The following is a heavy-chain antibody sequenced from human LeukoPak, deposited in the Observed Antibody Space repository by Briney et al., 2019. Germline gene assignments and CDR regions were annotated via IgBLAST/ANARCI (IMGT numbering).Heavy chain of an antibody. Sequence: ASVKVSCKASGYTFTGYYMHWVRQAPGQGLEWMGRINPNGGGTNYAQKFQGRVTMTRDTSISTAYMELSRLRSDDTAVYYCARGEAAISYYYYYMDVWGKGTTVTVSS. J-gene: IGHJ6*03. V-gene: IGHV1-2*06. CDR3: ARGEAAISYYYYYMDV. CDR2: INPNGGGT. D-gene: IGHD5-18*01. CDR1: GYTFTGYY.